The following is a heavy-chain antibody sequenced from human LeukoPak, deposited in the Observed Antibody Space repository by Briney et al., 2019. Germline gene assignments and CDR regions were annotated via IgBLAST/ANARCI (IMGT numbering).Heavy chain of an antibody. CDR1: GGSISSYY. CDR3: ARGRLNHETDY. J-gene: IGHJ4*02. Sequence: SETLSLTCTVSGGSISSYYWSWIRQPPGKGLEWIGEINHSGSTNYNPSLKSRVTISVDTSKNQFSLKLSSVTAADTAVYYCARGRLNHETDYWGQGTLVTVSS. D-gene: IGHD1-14*01. CDR2: INHSGST. V-gene: IGHV4-34*01.